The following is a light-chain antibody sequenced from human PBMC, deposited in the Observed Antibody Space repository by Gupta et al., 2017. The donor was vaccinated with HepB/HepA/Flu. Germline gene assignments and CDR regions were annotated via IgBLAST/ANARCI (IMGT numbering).Light chain of an antibody. CDR3: SAWDNSLSGWV. CDR1: SNSVGYQG. CDR2: RKN. V-gene: IGLV10-54*04. Sequence: QAGLPQPPSLSKSVGQTPTLTGTGNSNSVGYQGAAWLQQHQGHPPKLLSYRKNNRPSGISERFSASRSGNTASLTITGLQPEDEADYFCSAWDNSLSGWVFGGGTKLTVL. J-gene: IGLJ3*02.